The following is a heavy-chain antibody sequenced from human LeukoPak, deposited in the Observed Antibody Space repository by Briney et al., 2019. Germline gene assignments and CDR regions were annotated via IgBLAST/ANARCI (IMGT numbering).Heavy chain of an antibody. CDR1: GGSFSGYY. CDR2: INHSGST. CDR3: ARGQNTIFGVAEPNWFDP. V-gene: IGHV4-34*01. J-gene: IGHJ5*02. Sequence: SETLSLTFAVYGGSFSGYYWSWIRQPPGKGLEWIGEINHSGSTNYNPSLKSRVTISVDTSKNQFSLKLSSVTAADTAVYYCARGQNTIFGVAEPNWFDPWGQGTLVTVSS. D-gene: IGHD3-3*01.